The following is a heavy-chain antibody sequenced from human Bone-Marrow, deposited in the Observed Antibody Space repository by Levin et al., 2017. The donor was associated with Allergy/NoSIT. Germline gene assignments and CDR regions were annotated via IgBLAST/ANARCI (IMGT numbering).Heavy chain of an antibody. Sequence: KISCKASGGTFSSYAISWVRQAPGQGLEWMGRIIPILGIANYAQKFQGRVTITADKSTSTAYMELSSLRSEDTAVYYCARGGDYDILTGYVGPDAFDIWGQGTMVTVSS. CDR3: ARGGDYDILTGYVGPDAFDI. V-gene: IGHV1-69*04. J-gene: IGHJ3*02. CDR1: GGTFSSYA. CDR2: IIPILGIA. D-gene: IGHD3-9*01.